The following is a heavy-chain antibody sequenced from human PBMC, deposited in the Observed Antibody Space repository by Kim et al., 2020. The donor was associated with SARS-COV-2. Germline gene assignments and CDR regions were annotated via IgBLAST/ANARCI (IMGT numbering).Heavy chain of an antibody. J-gene: IGHJ4*02. CDR1: GFSFSSYW. V-gene: IGHV3-74*01. D-gene: IGHD3-10*01. Sequence: GGSLRLSCAASGFSFSSYWMHWVRQAPGKGLVWVSHINGDGSRSDYADSVKGRLTISRDNAKNTLYLQMNSLRAEDTAIYYCGRREGGTGTIDDWGQGTLVTVSS. CDR3: GRREGGTGTIDD. CDR2: INGDGSRS.